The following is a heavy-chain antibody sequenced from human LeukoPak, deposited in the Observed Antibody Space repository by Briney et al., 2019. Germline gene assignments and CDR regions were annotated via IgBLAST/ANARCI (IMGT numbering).Heavy chain of an antibody. D-gene: IGHD6-19*01. J-gene: IGHJ4*02. CDR1: GGSISSYY. CDR2: IYYSGST. CDR3: ARQGYSSGPFDY. Sequence: SETLSLTCTVSGGSISSYYWSWIRQSPGKGLEWIGYIYYSGSTNYNPSLKSRVTISVDTSKNQFSLKLSSVTAADTAVYYCARQGYSSGPFDYWGQGTLVTVSS. V-gene: IGHV4-59*08.